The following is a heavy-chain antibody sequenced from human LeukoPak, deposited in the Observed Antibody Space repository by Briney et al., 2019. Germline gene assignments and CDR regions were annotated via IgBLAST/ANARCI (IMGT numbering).Heavy chain of an antibody. CDR3: ARHDLTTRHWFDP. CDR1: GGSISSGNYY. V-gene: IGHV4-39*01. D-gene: IGHD1-1*01. J-gene: IGHJ5*02. Sequence: SETLSLTCTVSGGSISSGNYYWGWIRQPPGKGLEWIGSVYYSGYTYYNPSLKSRVTISVDTPKNQFSLKLSSLTAADTTIYYCARHDLTTRHWFDPWGQGTLVTVSS. CDR2: VYYSGYT.